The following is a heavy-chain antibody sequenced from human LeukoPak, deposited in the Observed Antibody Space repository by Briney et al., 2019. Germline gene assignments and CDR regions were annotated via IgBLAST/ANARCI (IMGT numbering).Heavy chain of an antibody. CDR2: VCANGNT. CDR1: GGSIGSSNYC. J-gene: IGHJ5*02. V-gene: IGHV4-39*02. D-gene: IGHD4-11*01. Sequence: SETLSLTCTVSGGSIGSSNYCWGWIRQPPGKGLEWIGNVCANGNTYYNPSRSSRATISVDTSKNHFSLKLTSVTAADTALYYSARLLTTVRTWGQGTLVTVSS. CDR3: ARLLTTVRT.